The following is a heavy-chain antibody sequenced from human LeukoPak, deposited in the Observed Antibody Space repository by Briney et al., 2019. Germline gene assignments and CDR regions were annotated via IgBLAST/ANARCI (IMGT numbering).Heavy chain of an antibody. D-gene: IGHD3-22*01. CDR3: AKDPYYYDSSGYYDY. J-gene: IGHJ4*02. CDR2: ISYDGSNK. V-gene: IGHV3-30-3*01. Sequence: GGSLRLSCAASGFTFSSYAMHWVRQAPGKGLEWVAVISYDGSNKYYADSVKGRFTISRDNSKNTLYLQMNSLRAEDTAVYYCAKDPYYYDSSGYYDYWGQGTLVTVSS. CDR1: GFTFSSYA.